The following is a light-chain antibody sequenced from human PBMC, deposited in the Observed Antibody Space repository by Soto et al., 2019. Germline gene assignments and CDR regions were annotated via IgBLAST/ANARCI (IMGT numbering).Light chain of an antibody. CDR3: QRTYYAPRFT. Sequence: DIQLTQSPSSLSASVGARVTITCRVSQGISSSLNWYRQKPGKVPKLLIYSASNLQSGVPSRFSGSGSGTDFTLTISSLQPEDVATYYGQRTYYAPRFTFGGGTKVEIK. CDR2: SAS. CDR1: QGISSS. V-gene: IGKV1-27*01. J-gene: IGKJ4*01.